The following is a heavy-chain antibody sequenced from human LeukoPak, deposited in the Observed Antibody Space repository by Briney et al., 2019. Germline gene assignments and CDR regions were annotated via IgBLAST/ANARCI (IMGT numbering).Heavy chain of an antibody. CDR2: VHPDGRIT. J-gene: IGHJ5*02. D-gene: IGHD5-12*01. CDR1: GFTISNYW. CDR3: APQQAYSPYNWFDP. Sequence: GGSLRLSCVGSGFTISNYWMHWVRQAPGTGLMWVSRVHPDGRITTYADSVKGRFTISRDNAKNTLYLQMNSLRAEDTAVYYCAPQQAYSPYNWFDPWGQGTLVTVSS. V-gene: IGHV3-74*03.